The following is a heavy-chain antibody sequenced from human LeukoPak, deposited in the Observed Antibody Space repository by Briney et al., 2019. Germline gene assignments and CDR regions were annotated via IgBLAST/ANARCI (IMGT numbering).Heavy chain of an antibody. CDR2: ISSNGGST. Sequence: GGSLRLSCSASGFTFSSYAMHWVRQAPGKGPEYVSAISSNGGSTYYADSVKGRFTISRDNSKNTLYLQMNSLRAEDTAVYYCAKDVGGAPYCGGDCYPDYWGQGTLVTVSS. CDR1: GFTFSSYA. D-gene: IGHD2-21*02. V-gene: IGHV3-64*04. J-gene: IGHJ4*02. CDR3: AKDVGGAPYCGGDCYPDY.